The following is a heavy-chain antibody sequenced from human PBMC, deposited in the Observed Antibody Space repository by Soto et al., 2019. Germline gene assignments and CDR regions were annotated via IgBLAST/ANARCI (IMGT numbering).Heavy chain of an antibody. Sequence: LSLTCTVSGGSISSSSYYWGWIRQPPGKGLEWIGSTYYSGSTYYNPSLKSRVTISVDTSKNQFSLNLSSVTAADTAVYYCARQSGSYPSASFDYWGQGTLVTVSS. V-gene: IGHV4-39*01. CDR1: GGSISSSSYY. CDR3: ARQSGSYPSASFDY. CDR2: TYYSGST. J-gene: IGHJ4*02. D-gene: IGHD1-26*01.